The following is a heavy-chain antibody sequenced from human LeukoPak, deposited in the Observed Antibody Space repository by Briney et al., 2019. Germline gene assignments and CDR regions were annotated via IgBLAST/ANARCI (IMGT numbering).Heavy chain of an antibody. D-gene: IGHD3-3*01. V-gene: IGHV1-2*02. CDR1: GYTFTGYY. J-gene: IGHJ4*02. Sequence: ASVKVSCKASGYTFTGYYMHWVRQAPGQGLEWMGWINPNSGGTNYAQKFQGRVTMTRDTSISTAYMELSRLRSDDTAVYYCAKIDFWTRSFDYWGQGTLVTVSS. CDR2: INPNSGGT. CDR3: AKIDFWTRSFDY.